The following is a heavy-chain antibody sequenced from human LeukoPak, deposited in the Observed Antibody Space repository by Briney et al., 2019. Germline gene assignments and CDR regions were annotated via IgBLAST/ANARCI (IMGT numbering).Heavy chain of an antibody. D-gene: IGHD5-12*01. V-gene: IGHV3-23*01. Sequence: GGSLRLSCAASGLTFSSYAMSWVRQAPGKGLEWVSTISGNGATTYCADSVKGRFTISRDNSKSTLYMQMNSLRAEDTAVYYCAKRGVATIPDYWGQGTLVTVSS. J-gene: IGHJ4*02. CDR2: ISGNGATT. CDR1: GLTFSSYA. CDR3: AKRGVATIPDY.